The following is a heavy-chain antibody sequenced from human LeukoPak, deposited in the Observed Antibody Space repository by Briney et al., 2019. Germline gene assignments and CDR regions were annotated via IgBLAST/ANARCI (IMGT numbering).Heavy chain of an antibody. CDR1: GFTVSSNY. V-gene: IGHV3-53*01. J-gene: IGHJ4*02. D-gene: IGHD3-3*01. CDR3: AKYVVLRFLEWFDY. CDR2: IYSGGST. Sequence: PGGSLRLSCAASGFTVSSNYMSWVRQAPGKGLEWVSVIYSGGSTYYADSVKGRFTISRDNSKNTLYLQMNSLRAEDTAVYYCAKYVVLRFLEWFDYWGQGTLITVSS.